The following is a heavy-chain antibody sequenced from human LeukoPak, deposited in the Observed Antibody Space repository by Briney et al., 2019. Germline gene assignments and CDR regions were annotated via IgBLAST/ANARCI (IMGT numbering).Heavy chain of an antibody. J-gene: IGHJ6*02. CDR2: IIPIFGTA. D-gene: IGHD3-3*01. CDR3: ARVRTSGVYYYYGMDV. V-gene: IGHV1-69*01. CDR1: GGTFSSYA. Sequence: SVKVSCEASGGTFSSYAISWVRQAPGQGLEWMGGIIPIFGTANYAQKFQGRVTITADESTSTAYMELSSLRPEDTAVYYCARVRTSGVYYYYGMDVWGQGTTVTVSS.